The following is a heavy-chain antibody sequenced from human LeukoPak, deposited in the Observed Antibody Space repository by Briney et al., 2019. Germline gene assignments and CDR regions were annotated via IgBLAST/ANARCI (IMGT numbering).Heavy chain of an antibody. D-gene: IGHD3-10*01. CDR1: GYTFTYCS. CDR3: ATRDYYGSGSYRYYYGMDV. V-gene: IGHV1-68*02. J-gene: IGHJ6*02. Sequence: ASVKVSCKASGYTFTYCSLHWLQQAPGQGLERMRWITLYNGNTNYAKKFQSRVTITRDMSLRTAYIELSSLRSEDSAVYYCATRDYYGSGSYRYYYGMDVWGQGTTVTVSS. CDR2: ITLYNGNT.